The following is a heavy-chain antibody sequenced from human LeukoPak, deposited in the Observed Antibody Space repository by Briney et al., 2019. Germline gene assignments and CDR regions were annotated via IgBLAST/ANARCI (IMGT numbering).Heavy chain of an antibody. D-gene: IGHD3-22*01. Sequence: PGGSLRLSCAASGFTFSNAWMSWVRQAPGKGLEWVGRIKSKTDGGTTDYAAPVKGRFTISRDDSKNTLYLQMNSLKTEDTAVYYCTTADDYYDSSGYHVYFDYWGRGTLVTVSS. CDR3: TTADDYYDSSGYHVYFDY. V-gene: IGHV3-15*01. J-gene: IGHJ4*02. CDR2: IKSKTDGGTT. CDR1: GFTFSNAW.